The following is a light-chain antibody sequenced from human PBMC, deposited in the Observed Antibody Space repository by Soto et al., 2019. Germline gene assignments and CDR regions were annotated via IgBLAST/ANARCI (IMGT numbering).Light chain of an antibody. Sequence: DIQLTQSPSFLSASVGDRVTITCRASQGISSYLAWYQQKPGKAPKLLIYAASTLQSGVPSRFSGSGSGTEFTLTISSLQPEDFATYYCQQSYNAPFNFGPGTKVDIK. CDR1: QGISSY. J-gene: IGKJ3*01. CDR3: QQSYNAPFN. CDR2: AAS. V-gene: IGKV1-9*01.